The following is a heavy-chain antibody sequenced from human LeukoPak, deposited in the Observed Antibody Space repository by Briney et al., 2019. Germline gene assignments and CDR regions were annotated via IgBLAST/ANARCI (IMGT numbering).Heavy chain of an antibody. Sequence: PGGSLRLSCAASGFTFSSYGMHWVRQAPGKGLEWVSAISGSGGSTYYADSVKGRFTISRDNSKDTLYLQMSSLRAEDTAVYYCAKDRDQLMLYPPRDLDPWGQGTLVTVSS. CDR1: GFTFSSYG. J-gene: IGHJ5*02. CDR2: ISGSGGST. D-gene: IGHD2-2*01. CDR3: AKDRDQLMLYPPRDLDP. V-gene: IGHV3-23*01.